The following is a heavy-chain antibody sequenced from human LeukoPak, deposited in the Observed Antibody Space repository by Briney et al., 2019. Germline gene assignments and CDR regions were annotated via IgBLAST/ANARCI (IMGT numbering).Heavy chain of an antibody. D-gene: IGHD3-10*01. J-gene: IGHJ6*03. V-gene: IGHV3-30*02. CDR2: IPYDGSNK. Sequence: PGGSLRLSCAASGFAFSRHGIHWVRQAPGKGLEWVAFIPYDGSNKFYADSVKGRFTISRDNSKNTLYLQMNSLRAEDTALYYCAKGVGGSANYYYMDAWGKGTTVTVSS. CDR1: GFAFSRHG. CDR3: AKGVGGSANYYYMDA.